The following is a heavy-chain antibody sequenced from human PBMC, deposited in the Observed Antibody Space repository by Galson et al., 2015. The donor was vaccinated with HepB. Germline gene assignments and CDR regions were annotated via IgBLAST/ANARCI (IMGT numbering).Heavy chain of an antibody. CDR1: GYTFTNYY. D-gene: IGHD3-22*01. J-gene: IGHJ4*02. V-gene: IGHV1-46*03. CDR2: INPLGGST. CDR3: AVVVFGYFDY. Sequence: SVKVSCKASGYTFTNYYVSWVRQAPGQGLEWIGLINPLGGSTVYADQFQDRVTMTSDTSTDTAYLELNRLRLDDTAIYYCAVVVFGYFDYWGQGIRVTVSS.